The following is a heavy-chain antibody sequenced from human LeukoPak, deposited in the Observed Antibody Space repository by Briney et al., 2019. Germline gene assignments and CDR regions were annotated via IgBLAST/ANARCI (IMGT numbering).Heavy chain of an antibody. V-gene: IGHV3-23*01. J-gene: IGHJ4*02. CDR1: GFTFNSYA. D-gene: IGHD5-18*01. CDR3: AMGSNYGIRWFDY. Sequence: PGGSLRLSCTASGFTFNSYAISWVRQAPGKGLEWVSSISAGGGSTYYADPVKGRFTISRDNSKNTLYLQMNSLRDEDTDLYYCAMGSNYGIRWFDYWGQGTLVTVSS. CDR2: ISAGGGST.